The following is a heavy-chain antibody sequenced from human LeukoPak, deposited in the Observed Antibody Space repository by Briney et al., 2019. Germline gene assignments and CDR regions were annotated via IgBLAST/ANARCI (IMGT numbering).Heavy chain of an antibody. D-gene: IGHD3-9*01. CDR2: INSDGRST. CDR3: TRGADSGYSSDN. J-gene: IGHJ4*02. V-gene: IGHV3-74*01. CDR1: GFTFSNYW. Sequence: GGSLRLSCAASGFTFSNYWMHWVRQAPGKGLVWVSRINSDGRSTNYADSVKGRFTISRDNAKNTLYLQMNSLRAEDTAVYYCTRGADSGYSSDNWGQGTLVSVSS.